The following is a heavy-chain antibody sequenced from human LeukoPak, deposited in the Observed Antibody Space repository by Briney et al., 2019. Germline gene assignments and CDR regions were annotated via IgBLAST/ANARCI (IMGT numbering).Heavy chain of an antibody. Sequence: GGSLRLSCAASGFTFTNYWMHWVRQAPGKGLVWVSRVDTDGTTTTCADSVKGRFTISRDNAKNSLYLQMNSLRAEDTAVYYCARDSSTTYYYDSSGYNFDYWGQGTLVTVSS. CDR1: GFTFTNYW. CDR2: VDTDGTTT. CDR3: ARDSSTTYYYDSSGYNFDY. V-gene: IGHV3-74*01. D-gene: IGHD3-22*01. J-gene: IGHJ4*02.